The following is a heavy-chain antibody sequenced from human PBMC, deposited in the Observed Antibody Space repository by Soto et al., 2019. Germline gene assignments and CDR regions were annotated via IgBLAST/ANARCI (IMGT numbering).Heavy chain of an antibody. Sequence: SETLSLTCAVRGGTFSAYYGSWIRQAPGKGLEWIGEINHRGSATYSPSLRSRVTISVDTAKDQFSLRLTSLTAADTAVYFCARGGWGISSTPYYDNYYYMDIWGKGTTVTVSS. V-gene: IGHV4-34*01. J-gene: IGHJ6*03. CDR3: ARGGWGISSTPYYDNYYYMDI. CDR2: INHRGSA. CDR1: GGTFSAYY. D-gene: IGHD3-22*01.